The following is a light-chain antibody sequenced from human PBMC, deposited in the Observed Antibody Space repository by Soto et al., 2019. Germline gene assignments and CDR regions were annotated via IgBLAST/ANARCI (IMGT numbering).Light chain of an antibody. CDR1: SSNIGSNI. CDR3: EAWDDSLIGVL. Sequence: QSVLTQPPSASGTPGQRVSITCSGSSSNIGSNIVNWYQQLPGRAPKLLICRTNQRPSGVPDRFSASKSGTSASLAISGLQSEDEADYYCEAWDDSLIGVLFGGGTKVTVL. J-gene: IGLJ2*01. V-gene: IGLV1-44*01. CDR2: RTN.